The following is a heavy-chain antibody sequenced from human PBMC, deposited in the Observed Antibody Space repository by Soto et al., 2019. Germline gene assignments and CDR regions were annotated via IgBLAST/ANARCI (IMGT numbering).Heavy chain of an antibody. D-gene: IGHD2-21*01. Sequence: QVQLVESGGGVVQPGRSLRLSCAASGFTFSSYGIHWVRQAPGKGLEWVAVISYDGNSRFYADSVKGRFTISRDNSKDTMFLQMTSLRAEDTAVYYCARPTIAAHYYYAMDVWGQGTAVTVSS. CDR2: ISYDGNSR. J-gene: IGHJ6*02. V-gene: IGHV3-30*03. CDR1: GFTFSSYG. CDR3: ARPTIAAHYYYAMDV.